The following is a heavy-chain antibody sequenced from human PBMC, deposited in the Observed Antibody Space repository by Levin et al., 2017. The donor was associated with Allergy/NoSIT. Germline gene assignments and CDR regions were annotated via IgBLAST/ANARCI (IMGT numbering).Heavy chain of an antibody. CDR3: ARTYSSSWHYLDY. CDR1: GFSLSTSGMC. D-gene: IGHD6-13*01. J-gene: IGHJ4*02. V-gene: IGHV2-70*11. CDR2: IDWDDDK. Sequence: QTLSLTCTFSGFSLSTSGMCVSWIRQPPGKALEWLARIDWDDDKYYSTSLTTRLTISKYTPKNQVVLTMTNMDPVDTATYYCARTYSSSWHYLDYWGQGNLVTVSS.